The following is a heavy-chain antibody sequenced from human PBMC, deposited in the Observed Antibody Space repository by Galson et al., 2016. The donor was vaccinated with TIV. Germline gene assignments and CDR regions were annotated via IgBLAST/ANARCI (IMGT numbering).Heavy chain of an antibody. D-gene: IGHD5/OR15-5a*01. CDR2: ISASGSHT. CDR1: GFTIGTYA. V-gene: IGHV3-23*01. Sequence: SLRLSCAPSGFTIGTYAMSWVRQAPGKGLAWVSAISASGSHTFYAGSVKGRVTISRDNSRNTLYLQMNGLRPEDTAVYYCAKEVSTVPYGIDLWGQGTTVTVSS. CDR3: AKEVSTVPYGIDL. J-gene: IGHJ6*02.